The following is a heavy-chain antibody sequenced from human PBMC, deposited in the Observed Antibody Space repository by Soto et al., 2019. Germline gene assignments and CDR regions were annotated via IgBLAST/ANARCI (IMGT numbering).Heavy chain of an antibody. CDR3: SLGPTGLDRYYYYGMDV. D-gene: IGHD3-9*01. CDR1: GFTFSGSA. J-gene: IGHJ6*02. V-gene: IGHV3-73*02. Sequence: EVQLVESGGGLVQPGGSLKLSCAASGFTFSGSAMHWVRQASGEGLEWVGGISSRANSYATAYAASVKGRFTISRDDSKHTSYLQMNSLKTKDTAVYYCSLGPTGLDRYYYYGMDVWGQGTTVTVSS. CDR2: ISSRANSYAT.